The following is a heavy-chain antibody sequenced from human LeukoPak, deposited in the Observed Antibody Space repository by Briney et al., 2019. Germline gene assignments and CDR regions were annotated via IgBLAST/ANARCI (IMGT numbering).Heavy chain of an antibody. CDR1: GFTFDDYA. V-gene: IGHV3-9*01. J-gene: IGHJ4*02. Sequence: GGSLRLSCAASGFTFDDYAMHWVRHAPGKGLEWVSGISWNSGSIGYADSVKGRFTISRDNAKNSLYLQMNSLRAEDTALYYCAKVRNYYDSSGYSYYFDYWGQGTLVTVSS. CDR2: ISWNSGSI. CDR3: AKVRNYYDSSGYSYYFDY. D-gene: IGHD3-22*01.